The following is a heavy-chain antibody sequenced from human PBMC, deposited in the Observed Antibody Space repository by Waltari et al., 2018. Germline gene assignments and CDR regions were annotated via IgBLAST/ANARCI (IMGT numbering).Heavy chain of an antibody. Sequence: QVQLVQSGAEVKKPGASVKVSCKASGYTFTSYAMHWVRQAPGQRLEWMGWINAGNGNTKYSQKFQGRVTITRDTSASTAYMELSSLRSEDTAVYYCAREGPYGSGSYYRNYFDYWGQGTLATVSS. J-gene: IGHJ4*02. CDR1: GYTFTSYA. CDR3: AREGPYGSGSYYRNYFDY. D-gene: IGHD3-10*01. V-gene: IGHV1-3*01. CDR2: INAGNGNT.